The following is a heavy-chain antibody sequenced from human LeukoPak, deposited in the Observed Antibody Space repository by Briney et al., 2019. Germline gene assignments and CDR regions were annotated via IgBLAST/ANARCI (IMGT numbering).Heavy chain of an antibody. J-gene: IGHJ4*02. CDR1: GYTFTNYY. CDR3: ARDSREVDLGSVLLYYFDY. Sequence: ASVKVSCKASGYTFTNYYMHWVRQAPGQGLEWMGIINPSGGSTSYAQKFQGRVTMTRDTSTSTVYMELSSLRSEDTAVYYCARDSREVDLGSVLLYYFDYWGQGTLVTVSS. D-gene: IGHD2/OR15-2a*01. CDR2: INPSGGST. V-gene: IGHV1-46*01.